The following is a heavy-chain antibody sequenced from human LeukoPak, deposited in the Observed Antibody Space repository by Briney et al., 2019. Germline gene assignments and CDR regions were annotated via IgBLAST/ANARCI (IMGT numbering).Heavy chain of an antibody. CDR1: DDPIRTNTYY. D-gene: IGHD3-22*01. CDR2: IYYSGST. CDR3: ARLSPFGYYDSSGYPFDY. Sequence: PSETLSLTCTVSDDPIRTNTYYWGWIRQPPGKGLEWIGSIYYSGSTYYNLSLKSRVTISVGTSKKQFSLKLSSVTAADTAVYYCARLSPFGYYDSSGYPFDYWGQGTLVTVSS. J-gene: IGHJ4*02. V-gene: IGHV4-39*01.